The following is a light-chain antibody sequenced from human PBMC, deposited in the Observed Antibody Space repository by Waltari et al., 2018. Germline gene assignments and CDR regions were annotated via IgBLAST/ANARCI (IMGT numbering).Light chain of an antibody. Sequence: DVVMTQSPLSLPVTLGQPASISCRSSQSLVHSDGNTYLNWFQQRPGQSPRSLIYKVSNRDSGVPDRFSGSGSGTDFTLKISRVEAEDVGVYYCMQGTHWPRTFGQGTKVQIK. CDR3: MQGTHWPRT. CDR1: QSLVHSDGNTY. V-gene: IGKV2-30*02. CDR2: KVS. J-gene: IGKJ1*01.